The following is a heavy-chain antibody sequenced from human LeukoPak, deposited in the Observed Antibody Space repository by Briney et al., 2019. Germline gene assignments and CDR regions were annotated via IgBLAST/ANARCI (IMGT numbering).Heavy chain of an antibody. D-gene: IGHD3-9*01. CDR3: ARGLILRYFDWLSYYFDY. CDR1: GGSFSGYY. J-gene: IGHJ4*02. Sequence: PSETLSLTCAVYGGSFSGYYWSWIRQPPGKGLEWIGEINHSGSTNYNPSLKSRVTISVDTSKNQFSLKLSSVTAADTAVYYCARGLILRYFDWLSYYFDYWGQGTLVTVSS. CDR2: INHSGST. V-gene: IGHV4-34*01.